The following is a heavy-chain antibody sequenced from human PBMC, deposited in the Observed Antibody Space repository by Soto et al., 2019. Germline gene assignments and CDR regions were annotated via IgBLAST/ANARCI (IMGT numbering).Heavy chain of an antibody. D-gene: IGHD2-21*01. J-gene: IGHJ4*02. CDR3: ARGRDSALYYFDY. Sequence: GGSLRLSCAASGCTFTDYDMHWVRQATGKGLEWVSVITTGGDTYFPGSVRGRFTVSRENAKNSLYLQMNSLRAEDTAVYYCARGRDSALYYFDYWGQGTLVTVSS. CDR1: GCTFTDYD. V-gene: IGHV3-13*01. CDR2: ITTGGDT.